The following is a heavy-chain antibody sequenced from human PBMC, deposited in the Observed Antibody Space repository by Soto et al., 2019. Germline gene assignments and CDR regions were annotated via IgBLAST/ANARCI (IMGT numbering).Heavy chain of an antibody. J-gene: IGHJ4*02. V-gene: IGHV1-18*04. D-gene: IGHD6-19*01. CDR1: GYTFANFD. Sequence: ASVKVSCKTSGYTFANFDFSWVRQAPGQGLEWMGWVSSRNGVTNYAENFRDRVTISTDTSTNTVYMELRSLRSDDTAVYFCARERLNTGWYGFDYWGQGTQVTVSS. CDR2: VSSRNGVT. CDR3: ARERLNTGWYGFDY.